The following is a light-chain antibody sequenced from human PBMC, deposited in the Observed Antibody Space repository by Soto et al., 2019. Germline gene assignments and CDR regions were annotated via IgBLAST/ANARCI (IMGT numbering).Light chain of an antibody. Sequence: DIQMTQSPSSLSASVGARVTITCQASQDISNYLNWYQQKPGKAPKLPIYDASNLETGVPSRFSGSGSATGFTFTISSLLPEDIATYYCQQQTLFGQGTKLEIK. CDR1: QDISNY. CDR2: DAS. J-gene: IGKJ2*01. V-gene: IGKV1-33*01. CDR3: QQQTL.